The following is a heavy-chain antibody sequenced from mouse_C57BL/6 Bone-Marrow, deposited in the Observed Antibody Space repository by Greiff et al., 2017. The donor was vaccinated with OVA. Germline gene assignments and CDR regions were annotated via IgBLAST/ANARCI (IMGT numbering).Heavy chain of an antibody. CDR2: ISSGGSYT. V-gene: IGHV5-6*02. CDR3: ARPHYFWFDY. Sequence: DVKLVESGGDLVKPGGSLKLSCAASGFTFSSYGMSWVRQTPDKRLEWVATISSGGSYTYYPDSVKGRFTISRDNAKNTLYLQMSSLKSEDTAMYYCARPHYFWFDYWGQGTTLTVSS. D-gene: IGHD1-2*01. J-gene: IGHJ2*01. CDR1: GFTFSSYG.